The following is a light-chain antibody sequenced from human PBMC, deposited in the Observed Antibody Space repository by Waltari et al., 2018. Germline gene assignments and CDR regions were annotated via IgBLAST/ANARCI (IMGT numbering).Light chain of an antibody. Sequence: DIQMTQSPSTLSASVGDRVTITCRASQSISSWLAWYQQKPGKAPKLLIYKASTLQSGVPSMFSGSGSGTDFTLTISSLQPDDFATYYCQQYHSYSYTFGQGTKLEIK. CDR3: QQYHSYSYT. J-gene: IGKJ2*01. CDR2: KAS. V-gene: IGKV1-5*03. CDR1: QSISSW.